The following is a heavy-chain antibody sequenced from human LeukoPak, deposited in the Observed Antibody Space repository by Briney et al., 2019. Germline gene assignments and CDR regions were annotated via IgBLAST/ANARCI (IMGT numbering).Heavy chain of an antibody. CDR3: AKEVDYPSDCLFFYS. CDR2: INRRGHT. V-gene: IGHV3-43*01. D-gene: IGHD2-21*02. Sequence: GGSLRLSCAASGFTFDIFTIHWVRQTQGQGLELGSLINRRGHTFYADSVKSRFTISRDNSRTSVFLQMNSLRPEDTALYHCAKEVDYPSDCLFFYSWGQGTLFTVSS. J-gene: IGHJ4*02. CDR1: GFTFDIFT.